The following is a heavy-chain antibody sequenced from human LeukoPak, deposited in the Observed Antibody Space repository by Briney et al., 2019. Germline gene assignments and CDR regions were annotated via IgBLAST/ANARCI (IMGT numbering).Heavy chain of an antibody. J-gene: IGHJ5*02. CDR2: INHSGST. Sequence: SETLSLTCAVYGGSFSGYYWSWIRQPPGKGLEWIGEINHSGSTNYNPSLKSRVTISVDTSKNQFSLKLSYVTAADTAVCYCARGMPRPLSLGGPGSYYRGWFDPWGQGTLVTVSS. D-gene: IGHD3-10*01. V-gene: IGHV4-34*01. CDR1: GGSFSGYY. CDR3: ARGMPRPLSLGGPGSYYRGWFDP.